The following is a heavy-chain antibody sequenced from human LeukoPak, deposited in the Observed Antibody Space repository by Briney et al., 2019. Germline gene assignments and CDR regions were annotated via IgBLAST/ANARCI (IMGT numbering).Heavy chain of an antibody. CDR2: IKYDGSEK. J-gene: IGHJ1*01. D-gene: IGHD2-2*01. CDR3: ATYSSMNAREFQH. V-gene: IGHV3-7*01. Sequence: GGSLRLSCEASGFPFSNYWMSWVRQAPGKGLEWVANIKYDGSEKYYVDSVKGRFTISRDNGKNSLYVQMNSLSVEDTAVYYCATYSSMNAREFQHWGQGTLVTVSS. CDR1: GFPFSNYW.